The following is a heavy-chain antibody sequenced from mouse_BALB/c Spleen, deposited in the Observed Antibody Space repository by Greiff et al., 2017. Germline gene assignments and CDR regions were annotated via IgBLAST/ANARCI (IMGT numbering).Heavy chain of an antibody. J-gene: IGHJ3*01. V-gene: IGHV5-4*02. D-gene: IGHD2-1*01. Sequence: EVQLVESGGGLVKPGGSLKLSCAASGFTFSDYYMYWVRQTPEKRLEWVATISDGGSYTYYPDSVKGRFTSSRDNAKNNLYLQMSSLKSEDTAVYYCARAYGNYVDWFAYWGQGTLVTVSA. CDR2: ISDGGSYT. CDR3: ARAYGNYVDWFAY. CDR1: GFTFSDYY.